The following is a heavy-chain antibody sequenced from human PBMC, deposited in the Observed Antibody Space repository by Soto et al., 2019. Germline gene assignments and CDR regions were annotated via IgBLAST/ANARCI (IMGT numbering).Heavy chain of an antibody. Sequence: SETLSLTCTVSGGSISSYYWSWIRQPPGKGLEWIGYIYYSGSTNYNPSLKSRVTISVDTSKNQFSLKLSSVTAADTAVYYCATVGYDRYNWFDPWGQGTLVTVSS. CDR2: IYYSGST. V-gene: IGHV4-59*01. CDR1: GGSISSYY. CDR3: ATVGYDRYNWFDP. D-gene: IGHD5-12*01. J-gene: IGHJ5*02.